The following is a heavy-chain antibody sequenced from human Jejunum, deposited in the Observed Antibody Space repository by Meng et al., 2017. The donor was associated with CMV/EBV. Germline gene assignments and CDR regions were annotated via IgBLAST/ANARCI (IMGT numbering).Heavy chain of an antibody. D-gene: IGHD2-8*01. CDR1: GGVFNNYA. J-gene: IGHJ4*02. CDR3: ARGFTNGWQPFDF. V-gene: IGHV1-69*12. Sequence: QVQLLRSGAEVKSPGSSVRLSCKSSGGVFNNYALTWVRQAPGQGLEWMGGIIAVLTTPNYAPKFQGRLTITADASTGTTYMELSSLTSEDTAVYFCARGFTNGWQPFDFWGQGTLVTVSS. CDR2: IIAVLTTP.